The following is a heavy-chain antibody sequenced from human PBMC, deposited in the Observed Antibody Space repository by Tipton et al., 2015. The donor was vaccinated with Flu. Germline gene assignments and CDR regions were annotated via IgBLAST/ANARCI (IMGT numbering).Heavy chain of an antibody. D-gene: IGHD6-13*01. CDR2: INPNSGGT. J-gene: IGHJ4*02. CDR3: VPWFAAAAGSPLFDY. V-gene: IGHV1-2*02. Sequence: QLVQSGAEVKKPGASVKVSCKASGYTFTGYYMHWVRQAPGQGLEWMGWINPNSGGTNYAQKFQGRVTMTRDTPISTAYMELSRLRSADTAVYYCVPWFAAAAGSPLFDYWGQGTLVTVSS. CDR1: GYTFTGYY.